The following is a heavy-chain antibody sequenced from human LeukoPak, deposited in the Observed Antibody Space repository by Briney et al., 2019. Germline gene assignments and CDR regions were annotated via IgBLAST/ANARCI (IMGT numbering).Heavy chain of an antibody. D-gene: IGHD3-9*01. CDR2: ILNDGSNT. Sequence: GGSLRLSCAASGFTFRTYGMHWVRQAPGKGLEWVALILNDGSNTYYADSVKGRFTISRDNSKNTLYLQMNSLRAEDTAVYYCARVILHPPTLGLYFDWLPQGASSGMDVWGQGTPVTVSS. V-gene: IGHV3-33*01. CDR3: ARVILHPPTLGLYFDWLPQGASSGMDV. J-gene: IGHJ6*02. CDR1: GFTFRTYG.